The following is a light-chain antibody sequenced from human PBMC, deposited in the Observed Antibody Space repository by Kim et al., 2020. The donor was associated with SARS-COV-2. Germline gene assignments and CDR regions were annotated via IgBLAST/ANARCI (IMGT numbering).Light chain of an antibody. V-gene: IGLV3-19*01. CDR3: NSRDSSGNHLV. J-gene: IGLJ3*02. Sequence: ALGQPGRITWQGDSLRNYYASWYQQKPRQAPVVVIYGRNDRPSGIPDRFSGSNSGNTASLTITGAQAEDEANYYCNSRDSSGNHLVFGGGTQLTVL. CDR1: SLRNYY. CDR2: GRN.